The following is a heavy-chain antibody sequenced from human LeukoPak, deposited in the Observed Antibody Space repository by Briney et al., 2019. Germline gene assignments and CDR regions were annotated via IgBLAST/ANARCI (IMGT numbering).Heavy chain of an antibody. J-gene: IGHJ4*02. V-gene: IGHV1-2*06. D-gene: IGHD1-26*01. CDR2: INPNSGGT. Sequence: GASVKVSCXASGYTFTGYYMHWVRQAHGQGLEWMGRINPNSGGTNYAQKFQGRVTMTRDTSISTAYMELSRLRSDDTAVYYCARSYSGSQSKGAFDYWGQGTLVTVSS. CDR3: ARSYSGSQSKGAFDY. CDR1: GYTFTGYY.